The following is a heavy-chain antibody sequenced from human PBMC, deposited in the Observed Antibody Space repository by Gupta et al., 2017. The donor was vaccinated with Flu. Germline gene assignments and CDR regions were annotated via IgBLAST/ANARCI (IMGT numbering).Heavy chain of an antibody. V-gene: IGHV3-21*01. CDR3: ARDRSGLVDY. J-gene: IGHJ4*02. Sequence: EVQLVESGGGLVKPGGSLRLSCSASGFTFSSYSMNWVRQAPGKGLEWGSSMSSSSSYIYYADSVKGRFTISRDNAKNSLYLQMNSLRAEDTAVYYCARDRSGLVDYWGQGTRVTVSS. CDR2: MSSSSSYI. CDR1: GFTFSSYS. D-gene: IGHD3-22*01.